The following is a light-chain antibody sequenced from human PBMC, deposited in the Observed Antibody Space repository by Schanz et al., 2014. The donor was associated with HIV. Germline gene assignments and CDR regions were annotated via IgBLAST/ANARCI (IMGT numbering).Light chain of an antibody. CDR1: SSNIGADYD. J-gene: IGLJ2*01. CDR3: ATWDDSLNGHWL. Sequence: QSVLTQPPSVSGAPGQRVTISCTGTSSNIGADYDVHWYQQVPGTAPKLLIHGNTNRPSGVPARFSASRSGTSASLAITGLQSADEADYFCATWDDSLNGHWLFGGGTKLTVL. V-gene: IGLV1-40*01. CDR2: GNT.